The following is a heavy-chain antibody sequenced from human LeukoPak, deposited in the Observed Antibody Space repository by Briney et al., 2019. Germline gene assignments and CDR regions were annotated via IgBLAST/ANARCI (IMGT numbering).Heavy chain of an antibody. Sequence: GGSLRLSCAASGFTVSSTYMSWVRQAPGKGLEWVSVIYSGGNIYYIDSVKGRFTISRDTSKNTPYLQMNSLRAEDTAVYYCASRHCSGGGCYFAGADPFDYWGQGILVTVSS. CDR2: IYSGGNI. J-gene: IGHJ4*02. CDR3: ASRHCSGGGCYFAGADPFDY. D-gene: IGHD2-15*01. CDR1: GFTVSSTY. V-gene: IGHV3-53*01.